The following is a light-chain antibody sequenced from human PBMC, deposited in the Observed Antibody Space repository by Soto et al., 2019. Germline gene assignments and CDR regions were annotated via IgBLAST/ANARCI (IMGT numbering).Light chain of an antibody. CDR1: TSNIGTNY. CDR2: KNN. CDR3: AAWDDSLSGWV. Sequence: QLVLTQPPSASGTPGQRVTISCSGRTSNIGTNYVYWYQHLPGAAPKLLIYKNNQRPSGVPDRFSGSKSGTSASLAISGLRSEDEADYYCAAWDDSLSGWVFGGGTQLTVL. V-gene: IGLV1-47*01. J-gene: IGLJ3*02.